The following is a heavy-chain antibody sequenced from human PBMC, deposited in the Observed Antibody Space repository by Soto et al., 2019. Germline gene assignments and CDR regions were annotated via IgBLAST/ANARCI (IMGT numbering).Heavy chain of an antibody. V-gene: IGHV3-33*01. CDR3: ARDFSYSSSWTDY. Sequence: QVQLVESGGGVVQPGRSLSLSCAASGFTFSSYGMHWVRQAPGKGLEWVAVIWYDGSNKYYADSVKGRFTISRDNSKNTLYLQMNSLRAEDTAVYYCARDFSYSSSWTDYWGQGTLVTVSS. CDR1: GFTFSSYG. J-gene: IGHJ4*02. D-gene: IGHD6-13*01. CDR2: IWYDGSNK.